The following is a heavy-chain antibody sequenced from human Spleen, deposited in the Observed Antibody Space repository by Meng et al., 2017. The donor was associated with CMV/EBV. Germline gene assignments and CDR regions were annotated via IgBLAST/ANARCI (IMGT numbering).Heavy chain of an antibody. CDR1: GFTFSSFR. D-gene: IGHD3/OR15-3a*01. V-gene: IGHV3-7*01. CDR2: IKEDGSEK. Sequence: GESLKISCAASGFTFSSFRMSWVRQAPGKGLEWVANIKEDGSEKFYVDSVNGRFTISRDNANNSLHLRMNSLRAEDTAVYYCARDDFWTGHPYSYYTMDVWGHGTTVTVSS. J-gene: IGHJ6*02. CDR3: ARDDFWTGHPYSYYTMDV.